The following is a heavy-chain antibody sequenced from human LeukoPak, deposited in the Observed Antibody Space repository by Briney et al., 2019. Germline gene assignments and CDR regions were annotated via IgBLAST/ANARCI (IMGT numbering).Heavy chain of an antibody. CDR1: GGSISSYY. CDR3: ASQSRVLGGPYFDY. CDR2: IYYSGST. D-gene: IGHD4/OR15-4a*01. Sequence: PSETLSLTSTGSGGSISSYYWSWIRQPPGKGLEGIGYIYYSGSTNYNPSLKSRVTISVDTSKNQFSLKLSSVTAADTAVYYCASQSRVLGGPYFDYWGQGTLVTVSS. V-gene: IGHV4-59*01. J-gene: IGHJ4*02.